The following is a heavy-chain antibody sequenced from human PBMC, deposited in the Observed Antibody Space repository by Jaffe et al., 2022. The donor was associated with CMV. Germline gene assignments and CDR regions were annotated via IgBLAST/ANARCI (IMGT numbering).Heavy chain of an antibody. CDR1: GDDFTNYW. CDR3: ARTLSLVRTVAFDI. D-gene: IGHD2-15*01. CDR2: IYPRDSDT. J-gene: IGHJ3*02. Sequence: EVQLVQSGAEVKKPGESLKISCKNYGDDFTNYWIGWVRQMPGKGLEWMGVIYPRDSDTRYSPSFQGQVTISADKSINTAYLQWSSLKASDTAMYYCARTLSLVRTVAFDIWGQGTVVTVSS. V-gene: IGHV5-51*01.